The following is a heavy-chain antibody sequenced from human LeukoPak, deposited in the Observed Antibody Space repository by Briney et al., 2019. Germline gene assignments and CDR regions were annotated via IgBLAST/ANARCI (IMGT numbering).Heavy chain of an antibody. CDR3: ARDYYYGSGSYYSY. V-gene: IGHV3-7*01. CDR2: IKHDASEK. Sequence: GGSLRLSCAASGFTFSNYWMAWVRQTPGKGLEWVANIKHDASEKYYVDSVKGRFTISRDNAKNTLYLQMNSLRAEDTAVYYCARDYYYGSGSYYSYWGQGALVTVSS. D-gene: IGHD3-10*01. CDR1: GFTFSNYW. J-gene: IGHJ4*02.